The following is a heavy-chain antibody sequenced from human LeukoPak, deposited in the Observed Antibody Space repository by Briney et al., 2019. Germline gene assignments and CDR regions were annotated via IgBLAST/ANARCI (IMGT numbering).Heavy chain of an antibody. D-gene: IGHD4-17*01. CDR1: GGTFISYA. J-gene: IGHJ4*02. CDR3: ARCPDYGDYHFDY. CDR2: IIPIFGTA. V-gene: IGHV1-69*13. Sequence: SVTVSCKASGGTFISYATSWVRQAPGQGLEWMGGIIPIFGTANYAQKFQGRVTITADESTSTAYMELSSLRSEDTAVYYCARCPDYGDYHFDYWGQGTLVTVSS.